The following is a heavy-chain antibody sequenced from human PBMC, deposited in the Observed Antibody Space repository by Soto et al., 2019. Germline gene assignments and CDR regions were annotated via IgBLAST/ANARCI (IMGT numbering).Heavy chain of an antibody. D-gene: IGHD6-13*01. CDR3: ASPERYAPLGQLVEYFQH. Sequence: GGSLRLSCAASGFTFSSYAMHWVRQAPGKGLEWVAVISYDGSNKYYADSVKGRFTISRDNSKNTLYLQMNSLRAEDTAVYYCASPERYAPLGQLVEYFQHWGQGTLVTVSS. CDR2: ISYDGSNK. J-gene: IGHJ1*01. V-gene: IGHV3-30*04. CDR1: GFTFSSYA.